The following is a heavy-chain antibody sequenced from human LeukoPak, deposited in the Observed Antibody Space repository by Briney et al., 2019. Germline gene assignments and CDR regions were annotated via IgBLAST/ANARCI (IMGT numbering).Heavy chain of an antibody. D-gene: IGHD3-3*01. Sequence: GGSLRLSCAASGFTVSSNYMSWVRQAPGKGLEWVSVIYSGGSTYYADSVKGRFTISSHNSKNTLYLQMNSLRGEYMAVYYCARTHNCDFCSGYYFDYWGQGTLVTVSS. CDR2: IYSGGST. CDR1: GFTVSSNY. CDR3: ARTHNCDFCSGYYFDY. J-gene: IGHJ4*02. V-gene: IGHV3-53*04.